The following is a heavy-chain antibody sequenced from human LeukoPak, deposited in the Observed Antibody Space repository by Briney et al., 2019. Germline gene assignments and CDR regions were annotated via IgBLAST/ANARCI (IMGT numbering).Heavy chain of an antibody. D-gene: IGHD3-22*01. CDR2: ISGSGGST. CDR1: GFTFSSYA. V-gene: IGHV3-23*01. CDR3: AKGSSGYFADL. J-gene: IGHJ5*02. Sequence: GGSLRLSCAASGFTFSSYAMSWVRQAPGKGLEWVSAISGSGGSTYYADSVKGRFTISRDNAKNTLYLQMNSLRAEDTALYYCAKGSSGYFADLWGQGTLVTVSS.